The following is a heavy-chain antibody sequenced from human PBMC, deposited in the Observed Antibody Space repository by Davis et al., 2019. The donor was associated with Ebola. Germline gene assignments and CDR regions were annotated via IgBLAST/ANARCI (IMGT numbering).Heavy chain of an antibody. CDR3: TRGGYVNTTMVTVNWFDP. J-gene: IGHJ5*02. D-gene: IGHD5-18*01. CDR2: IYYSGST. V-gene: IGHV4-39*01. Sequence: PSETLSLTCTVSGGSISSSNYYWGWIRQPPGKGLEWIGSIYYSGSTYYNPSLKRRVTISVDTSKNQFPLKLSSVTAADTAVYYCTRGGYVNTTMVTVNWFDPWGQGTLVTVSS. CDR1: GGSISSSNYY.